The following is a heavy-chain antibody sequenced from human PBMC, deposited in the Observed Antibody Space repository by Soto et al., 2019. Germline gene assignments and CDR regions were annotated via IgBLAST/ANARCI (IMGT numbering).Heavy chain of an antibody. CDR3: AREAAMVPSPPDY. D-gene: IGHD5-18*01. J-gene: IGHJ4*02. CDR2: IYYSGST. CDR1: GGSISSGGYY. V-gene: IGHV4-31*03. Sequence: QVQLQESGPGLVKPSQTLSLTCTVSGGSISSGGYYWSWIRQHPGKGLEWIGYIYYSGSTYYNPSLNGRVTIAVDTSKNQFSQKLSSVTAADTAVYYCAREAAMVPSPPDYWGQGTLVTVSS.